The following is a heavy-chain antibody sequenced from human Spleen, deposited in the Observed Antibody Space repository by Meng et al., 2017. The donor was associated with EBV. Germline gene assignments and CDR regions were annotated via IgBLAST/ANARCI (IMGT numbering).Heavy chain of an antibody. J-gene: IGHJ4*02. CDR2: INHVGST. CDR3: ARTLRERLFDWF. V-gene: IGHV4-34*01. D-gene: IGHD3-9*01. Sequence: QVHLQKWGPGLLKPSETLSLTCAVYGGSFSDYYWSWIRQPPGKGLEWIGEINHVGSTNYNPSLKSRVIMSVDTSKNQFSLRLSSVTAADAAVYYCARTLRERLFDWFWSQGTLVTVSS. CDR1: GGSFSDYY.